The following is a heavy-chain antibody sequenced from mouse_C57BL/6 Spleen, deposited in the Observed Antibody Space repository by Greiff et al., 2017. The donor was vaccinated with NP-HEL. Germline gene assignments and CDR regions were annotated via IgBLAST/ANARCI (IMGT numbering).Heavy chain of an antibody. CDR3: TRGHYYGSSLFDY. CDR2: IDPETGGT. Sequence: QVQLKESGAELVRPGASVTLSCKASGYTFTDYEMHWVKQTPVHGLEWIGAIDPETGGTAYNQKFKGKAILTADKSSSTAYMELRSLTSEDSAVYYCTRGHYYGSSLFDYWGQGTTLTVSS. D-gene: IGHD1-1*01. CDR1: GYTFTDYE. J-gene: IGHJ2*01. V-gene: IGHV1-15*01.